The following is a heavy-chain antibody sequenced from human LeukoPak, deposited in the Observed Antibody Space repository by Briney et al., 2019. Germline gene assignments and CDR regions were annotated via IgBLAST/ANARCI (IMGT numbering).Heavy chain of an antibody. V-gene: IGHV3-53*01. Sequence: GSLRLSCAASGFTVSSNYMSWVRQAPGKGLEWVSVIYSGGSTYYADSVKGRFTISRDNSKNTLYLQMNSLRVEDTAVYYCATSRSFDYWGQGTLVTVSS. CDR2: IYSGGST. CDR3: ATSRSFDY. CDR1: GFTVSSNY. J-gene: IGHJ4*02.